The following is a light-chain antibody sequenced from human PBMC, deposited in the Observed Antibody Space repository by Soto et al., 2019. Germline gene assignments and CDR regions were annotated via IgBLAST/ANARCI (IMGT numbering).Light chain of an antibody. CDR2: GPS. J-gene: IGKJ1*01. V-gene: IGKV3-20*01. CDR1: QSVSSN. CDR3: QQFQSSLRT. Sequence: EIGMTQSPATLSVSPGERATLSCRASQSVSSNLAWYQQKPGQAPRLLIYGPSGRATGIPDRISGSGSGTDFTLTISGLEPEDFAMYYCQQFQSSLRTFGQGTKVDI.